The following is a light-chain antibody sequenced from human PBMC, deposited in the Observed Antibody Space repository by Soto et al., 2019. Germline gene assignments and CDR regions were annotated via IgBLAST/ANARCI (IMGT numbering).Light chain of an antibody. CDR3: QQYNSYPWT. V-gene: IGKV3-11*01. J-gene: IGKJ1*01. CDR2: DAS. Sequence: EGLLPQSPATLSLTPEEIATLSCRASQSVRTSLAWYQHKPGQAPRLVIYDASLRANGVPARFGGSGSGTDFTLTINSLEPDDFATYYCQQYNSYPWTFGQGSKVDIK. CDR1: QSVRTS.